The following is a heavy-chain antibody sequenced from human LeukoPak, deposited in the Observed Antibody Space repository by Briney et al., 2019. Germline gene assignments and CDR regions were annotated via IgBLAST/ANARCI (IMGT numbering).Heavy chain of an antibody. V-gene: IGHV3-7*01. Sequence: GGSLRLSCAASGSTFSSYWMSWVRQAPGKGLEWVANIKQDGSEKYYVDSVKGRFTISRDNAKNSLYLQMNSLRAEDTAVYYCARIAPPTSGTYYFDYWGQGTLVTVSS. J-gene: IGHJ4*02. CDR1: GSTFSSYW. CDR2: IKQDGSEK. CDR3: ARIAPPTSGTYYFDY. D-gene: IGHD3-3*01.